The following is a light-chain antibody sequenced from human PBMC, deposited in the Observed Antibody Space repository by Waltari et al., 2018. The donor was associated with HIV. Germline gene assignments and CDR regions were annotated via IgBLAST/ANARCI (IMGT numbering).Light chain of an antibody. J-gene: IGLJ3*02. V-gene: IGLV2-11*01. CDR2: DVS. Sequence: QSALTQPPSVSGSPGQSVTISCTGTTSDVGAYTFVSWYQQHPGKAPKVLIYDVSKRPSGVPDRFSGSKSGNTASLTISGLQAEDEADYYCYSYAGSYTWVFGGGTKLTVL. CDR3: YSYAGSYTWV. CDR1: TSDVGAYTF.